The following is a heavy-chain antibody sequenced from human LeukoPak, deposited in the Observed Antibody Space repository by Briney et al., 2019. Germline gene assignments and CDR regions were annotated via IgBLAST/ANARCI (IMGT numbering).Heavy chain of an antibody. V-gene: IGHV3-11*01. Sequence: GGSLRLSCAASGFTFSDDYMSWIRQAPGKGLEWVSYIANSGRTFYYADSVKGRFTISRDNTKKSLYLQMNNLRAEDTAIYYCARGARRYGDFDSWGQGTLATVSS. CDR2: IANSGRTF. CDR3: ARGARRYGDFDS. D-gene: IGHD4-17*01. J-gene: IGHJ5*01. CDR1: GFTFSDDY.